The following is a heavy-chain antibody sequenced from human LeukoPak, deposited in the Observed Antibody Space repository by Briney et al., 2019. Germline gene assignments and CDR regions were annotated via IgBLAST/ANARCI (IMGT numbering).Heavy chain of an antibody. V-gene: IGHV1-69*04. D-gene: IGHD6-6*01. CDR1: GGTFSSYA. CDR3: ARGQKEYSSSSATQRFDP. Sequence: SVKVSCKASGGTFSSYAISWVRQAPGQGLEWMGRIIPIFGIANYAQKFQGRVTITADKSTSTAYMELSSLRSEDTAVYYCARGQKEYSSSSATQRFDPWGRGTLVTVSS. J-gene: IGHJ5*02. CDR2: IIPIFGIA.